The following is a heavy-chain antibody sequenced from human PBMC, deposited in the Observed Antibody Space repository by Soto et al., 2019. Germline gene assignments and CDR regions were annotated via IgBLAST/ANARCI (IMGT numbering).Heavy chain of an antibody. D-gene: IGHD1-1*01. Sequence: SETLSLTCTVSGGSISSGGYYWSWIRQHPGKGLEWIGYIYYSGSTYYNPSLKSRVTISVDTSKNQFSLKLSSVTAADTAVYYCARAIRNDVSYFDYWGQGTLVTVSS. CDR3: ARAIRNDVSYFDY. CDR2: IYYSGST. CDR1: GGSISSGGYY. J-gene: IGHJ4*02. V-gene: IGHV4-31*03.